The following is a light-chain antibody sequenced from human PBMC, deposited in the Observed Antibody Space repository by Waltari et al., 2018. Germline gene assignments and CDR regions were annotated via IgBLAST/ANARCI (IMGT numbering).Light chain of an antibody. Sequence: QSALTQPASVSGSPGQSITISCSGTSSDVAGYNYVSWYQQHPGNAPKLMIYDVTRWPSGVSNRFSGSKSGNTASLTIFGLQAEDEADYYCASYTSTRTVVFGGGTRVTVL. J-gene: IGLJ2*01. CDR2: DVT. V-gene: IGLV2-14*01. CDR1: SSDVAGYNY. CDR3: ASYTSTRTVV.